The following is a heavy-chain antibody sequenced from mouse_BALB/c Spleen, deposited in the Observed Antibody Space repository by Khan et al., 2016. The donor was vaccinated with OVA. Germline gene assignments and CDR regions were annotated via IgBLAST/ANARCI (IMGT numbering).Heavy chain of an antibody. J-gene: IGHJ2*01. D-gene: IGHD2-14*01. Sequence: VQLQQSGPELVKPGASVKMSCKASGYTFTSYVLHWLRQKPGQGLEWIGYIYPFNDDTKYSEKFKGEATLTSDKSSTTAYMELSSLTSEDSAVYYCAKNYRYDVYFDYWGQGTTLTVSS. CDR2: IYPFNDDT. CDR1: GYTFTSYV. V-gene: IGHV1S136*01. CDR3: AKNYRYDVYFDY.